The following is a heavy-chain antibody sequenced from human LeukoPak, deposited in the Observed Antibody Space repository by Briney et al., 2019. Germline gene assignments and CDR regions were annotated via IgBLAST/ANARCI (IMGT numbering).Heavy chain of an antibody. CDR2: INPNSGGT. Sequence: ASVKVSCKASGYTFTGYYMHWVRQAPGQGLEWMGRINPNSGGTNYAQKFQGRVNMTRDTSISTAYMELRRLRSDDTAVYYCARGNGGKSSFCDYWGKGTLVTVSS. J-gene: IGHJ4*02. CDR3: ARGNGGKSSFCDY. D-gene: IGHD4-23*01. V-gene: IGHV1-2*06. CDR1: GYTFTGYY.